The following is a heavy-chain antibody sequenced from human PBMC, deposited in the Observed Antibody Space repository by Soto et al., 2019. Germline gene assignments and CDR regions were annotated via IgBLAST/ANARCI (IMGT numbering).Heavy chain of an antibody. CDR3: ARVGGNWNDDYFDY. Sequence: QVQLVQSGAEVKKPGASVKVACKASGYTFTNHDMNWVRQATGQGPEWMGWMNPNSGDTGYAQNFQDRVTMTRDTSTRTAYMELSSLRSEDTAVYYCARVGGNWNDDYFDYWGQGTLVTVSS. V-gene: IGHV1-8*01. D-gene: IGHD1-1*01. J-gene: IGHJ4*02. CDR1: GYTFTNHD. CDR2: MNPNSGDT.